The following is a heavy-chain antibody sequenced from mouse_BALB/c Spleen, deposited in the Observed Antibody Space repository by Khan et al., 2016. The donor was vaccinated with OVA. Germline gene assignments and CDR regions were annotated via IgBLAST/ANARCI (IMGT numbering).Heavy chain of an antibody. Sequence: VQLQQSGAELAKPGASVKMSCKASGYTFTSYWMHWVKQRPGQGLEWIGYTNPSTGYTEYNQKFKDKATLTADKSSSTAYTQLSSLTSEDSAVYYCANHGSSSAWFTYWGQGTLVTVSA. J-gene: IGHJ3*01. D-gene: IGHD1-1*01. CDR2: TNPSTGYT. CDR3: ANHGSSSAWFTY. CDR1: GYTFTSYW. V-gene: IGHV1-7*01.